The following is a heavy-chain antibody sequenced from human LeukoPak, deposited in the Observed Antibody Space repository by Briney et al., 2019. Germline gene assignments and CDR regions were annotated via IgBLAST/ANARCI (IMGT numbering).Heavy chain of an antibody. CDR3: ARGPYSSGWYFDY. V-gene: IGHV1-2*02. CDR1: GYTFTGYY. CDR2: INPNSGGT. D-gene: IGHD6-19*01. J-gene: IGHJ4*02. Sequence: ASVRVSFKASGYTFTGYYMYWVRQTPGQGLEWMGWINPNSGGTNYAQKFQGRVTMTRDKSISTAYMELSRLRSDDTAVYYCARGPYSSGWYFDYWGQGTLVTVSS.